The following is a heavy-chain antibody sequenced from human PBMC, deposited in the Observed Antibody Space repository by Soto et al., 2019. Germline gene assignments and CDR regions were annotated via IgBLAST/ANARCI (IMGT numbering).Heavy chain of an antibody. D-gene: IGHD3-3*01. CDR2: INPNSGGT. CDR1: GYTFTSYY. Sequence: GASVKVSCKASGYTFTSYYMHWVRQAPGQGLEWMGWINPNSGGTNYAQKFQGRATMTRDTSISTAYMELSRLRSDDTAVYYCARDRPITIFGVVIPDYYYYGMDVWGQGTTVTVSS. V-gene: IGHV1-2*02. CDR3: ARDRPITIFGVVIPDYYYYGMDV. J-gene: IGHJ6*02.